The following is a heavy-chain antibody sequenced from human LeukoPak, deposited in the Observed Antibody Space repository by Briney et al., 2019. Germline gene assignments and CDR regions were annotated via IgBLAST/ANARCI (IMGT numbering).Heavy chain of an antibody. CDR3: ARAVYCSGGGCFWYFDL. CDR1: GFTFSSYE. CDR2: ISSNGSTI. J-gene: IGHJ2*01. Sequence: GGSLRLSCAASGFTFSSYEMNWVRQAPGKGLEWVSYISSNGSTIYYADSVKGRFTISRDNAKNSLYLQMNSLRAEDTAVYYCARAVYCSGGGCFWYFDLWGRGTLVTVSS. D-gene: IGHD2-15*01. V-gene: IGHV3-48*03.